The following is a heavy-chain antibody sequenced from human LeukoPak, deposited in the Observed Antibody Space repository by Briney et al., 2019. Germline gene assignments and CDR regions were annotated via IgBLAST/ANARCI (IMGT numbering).Heavy chain of an antibody. V-gene: IGHV3-33*01. CDR1: GFTFSSYG. CDR3: AREDSPPYYGGNSGCDY. CDR2: IWYDGSNK. J-gene: IGHJ4*02. Sequence: GRSLRLSCAASGFTFSSYGMHWVRQAPGKGLEWVAVIWYDGSNKYYADSVKGRFTISRDNSKNTLYLQTNSLRAEDTAVYYCAREDSPPYYGGNSGCDYWGQGTLVTVSS. D-gene: IGHD4-23*01.